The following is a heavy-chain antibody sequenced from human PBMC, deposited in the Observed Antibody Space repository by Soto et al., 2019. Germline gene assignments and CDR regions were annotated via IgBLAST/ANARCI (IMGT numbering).Heavy chain of an antibody. V-gene: IGHV4-4*02. J-gene: IGHJ4*02. D-gene: IGHD3-16*01. Sequence: PSQTLSLTCAVSGGSISSSSWWSWVRQPPGKGLEWIGEINHSGSANYNPSLKSRVTISVHTSNSQFSLELSSVTAAARAVFFCGRGLIPGSKYWGRCYSFDSWGRGTQVPVSS. CDR2: INHSGSA. CDR3: GRGLIPGSKYWGRCYSFDS. CDR1: GGSISSSSW.